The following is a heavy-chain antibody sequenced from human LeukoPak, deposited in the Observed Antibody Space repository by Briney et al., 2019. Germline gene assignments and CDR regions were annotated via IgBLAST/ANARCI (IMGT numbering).Heavy chain of an antibody. D-gene: IGHD2-15*01. V-gene: IGHV4-30-2*01. Sequence: SETLSLTCAVSGGSISSGGYSWSWIRQPPGKGLEWLGYIYHSGSTYYNPSLKSRVTISVDRSKNQFSLKLSFVTTADTAVYYCARALGYCSGGSCTRGYNWFDPWGQGTLVTVPS. CDR2: IYHSGST. J-gene: IGHJ5*02. CDR1: GGSISSGGYS. CDR3: ARALGYCSGGSCTRGYNWFDP.